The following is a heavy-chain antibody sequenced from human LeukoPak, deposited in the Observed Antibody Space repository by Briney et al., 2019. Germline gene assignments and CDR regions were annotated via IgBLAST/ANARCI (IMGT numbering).Heavy chain of an antibody. CDR1: GGSISSRNYY. CDR2: IYTSGST. J-gene: IGHJ6*03. CDR3: ARASERGWFGELLDGDYYMDV. V-gene: IGHV4-61*02. D-gene: IGHD3-10*01. Sequence: PSETLSLTCTVSGGSISSRNYYWSWIRQPAGKGLEWIGRIYTSGSTNYNPSLKSRVTISVDTSKNQFSLKLSSVTAADTAVYYCARASERGWFGELLDGDYYMDVRGKGTTVTISS.